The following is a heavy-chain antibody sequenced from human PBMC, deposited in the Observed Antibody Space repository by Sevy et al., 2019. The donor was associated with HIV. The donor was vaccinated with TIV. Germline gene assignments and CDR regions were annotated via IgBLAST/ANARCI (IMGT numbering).Heavy chain of an antibody. J-gene: IGHJ4*02. V-gene: IGHV4-4*02. CDR2: IYHSGST. CDR1: GGSISSNNW. Sequence: SETLSLTCAVSGGSISSNNWWNWVRQTPGKGLEWIGEIYHSGSTDRNPSLKSRVTISVDKSKNQFSLKLSSVTAADTAVYYCSRGVGGYCSSTSCHVDYWGQGTLVTVSS. CDR3: SRGVGGYCSSTSCHVDY. D-gene: IGHD2-2*03.